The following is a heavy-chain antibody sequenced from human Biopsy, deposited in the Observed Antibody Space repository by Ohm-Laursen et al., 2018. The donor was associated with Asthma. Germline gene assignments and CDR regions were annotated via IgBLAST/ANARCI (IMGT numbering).Heavy chain of an antibody. CDR3: AREVSTVDYGYYYFAMDV. CDR1: GGTLNNYA. V-gene: IGHV1-69*01. CDR2: ISPIFGAI. D-gene: IGHD4-17*01. J-gene: IGHJ6*02. Sequence: GSSVKVSCKASGGTLNNYAINWVRQAPGQGLEWMGGISPIFGAIRYAQNFQGRVTITADEPTSSAYMELSSLRSEDSAVYYCAREVSTVDYGYYYFAMDVWGQGTTVTVSS.